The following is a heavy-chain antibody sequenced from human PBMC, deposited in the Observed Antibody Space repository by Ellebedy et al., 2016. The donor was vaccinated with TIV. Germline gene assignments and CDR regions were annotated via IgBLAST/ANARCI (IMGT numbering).Heavy chain of an antibody. D-gene: IGHD5-18*01. Sequence: GESLKISCAVSGFPFSRYWMSWVRQAPGKGLEWVANIKLDGSEKDYVDSVKGRFTISRDNAKNSLYLHMDSLRAADTAIYYCAKVMTGYSYAPDDFWGQGTLVTVSS. CDR1: GFPFSRYW. CDR3: AKVMTGYSYAPDDF. J-gene: IGHJ4*02. V-gene: IGHV3-7*03. CDR2: IKLDGSEK.